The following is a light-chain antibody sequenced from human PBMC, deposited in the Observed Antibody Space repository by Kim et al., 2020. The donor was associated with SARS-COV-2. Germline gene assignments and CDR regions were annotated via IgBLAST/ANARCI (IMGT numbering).Light chain of an antibody. CDR3: QQRSNWPPT. CDR2: DAS. J-gene: IGKJ4*01. Sequence: DTVLTQFPATLSLSPGERATLSCRASQSVSTYLSWYHHKPAQPPRLLIHDASNRATGIPPRFSGRGSGTDFTLTISSLQPEDFAIYYCQQRSNWPPTFGGGTKVDIK. V-gene: IGKV3-11*01. CDR1: QSVSTY.